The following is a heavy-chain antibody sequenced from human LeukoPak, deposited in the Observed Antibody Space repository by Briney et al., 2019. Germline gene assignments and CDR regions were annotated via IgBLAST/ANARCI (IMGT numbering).Heavy chain of an antibody. CDR3: ARDYTSGTNAS. Sequence: GGSVTLLWAASAFTFNSYSMNWVRQARGKGLEWLSSISSSSSYIYYADSVKGRFTISRDNAKNSLYLQMNSLRAEDTAVYYCARDYTSGTNASWGQGTLVTVSS. V-gene: IGHV3-21*01. CDR2: ISSSSSYI. D-gene: IGHD1-1*01. J-gene: IGHJ5*02. CDR1: AFTFNSYS.